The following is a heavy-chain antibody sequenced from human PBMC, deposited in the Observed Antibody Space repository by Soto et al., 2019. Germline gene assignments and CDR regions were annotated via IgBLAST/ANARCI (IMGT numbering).Heavy chain of an antibody. CDR2: INQSGST. CDR3: ERTYSSSWSPFDY. V-gene: IGHV4-34*01. D-gene: IGHD6-13*01. J-gene: IGHJ4*02. CDR1: GGSFSGYY. Sequence: SETLSLTCAVYGGSFSGYYWSWIRQPPGKGLEWIGEINQSGSTNYNPSLKSRVTISVDTSKNQFSLKLSSVTAADTAVYYCERTYSSSWSPFDYWGQGTLVTVSS.